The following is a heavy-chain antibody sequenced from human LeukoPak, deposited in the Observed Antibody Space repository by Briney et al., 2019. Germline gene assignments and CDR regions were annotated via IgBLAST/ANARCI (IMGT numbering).Heavy chain of an antibody. J-gene: IGHJ4*02. CDR1: GGSISSSSYY. CDR2: IYYSGST. CDR3: ARTEYSSGWSEPFDY. Sequence: SETLSLTCTVSGGSISSSSYYWGWIRQPPGKGLEWIGSIYYSGSTYYNPSLKSRVTISVDTSKNQFSLKLSSVTAADTAVYYCARTEYSSGWSEPFDYWGQGTLVTVSS. V-gene: IGHV4-39*07. D-gene: IGHD6-19*01.